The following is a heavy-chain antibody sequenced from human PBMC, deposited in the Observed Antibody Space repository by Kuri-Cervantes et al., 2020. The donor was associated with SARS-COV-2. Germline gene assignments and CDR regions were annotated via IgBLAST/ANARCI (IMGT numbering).Heavy chain of an antibody. J-gene: IGHJ3*02. CDR1: GNSFTNYW. Sequence: GESLKISCKGSGNSFTNYWIGWVRQMPGKGLEWMGIIYPSDSDTRYNPSFQGQVTISGDKSISTAYMQWSSLKASDTAMYYCAKTVTTARDAFDIWGQGTMVTVSS. CDR2: IYPSDSDT. D-gene: IGHD4-17*01. CDR3: AKTVTTARDAFDI. V-gene: IGHV5-51*01.